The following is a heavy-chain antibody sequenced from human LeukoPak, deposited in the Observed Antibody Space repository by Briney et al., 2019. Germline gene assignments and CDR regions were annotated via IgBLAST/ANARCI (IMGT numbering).Heavy chain of an antibody. Sequence: SQTLSLTCTVSGGSISSYYWGWIRQPAGKGLEWIGRIYTSGSTNYNPSLKSRVTMSVATSKNQFSLKLSSVTAADTAVYYCARVRLKYYYDSSGYYPSWFDPWGQGTLVTVSS. J-gene: IGHJ5*02. D-gene: IGHD3-22*01. CDR1: GGSISSYY. CDR3: ARVRLKYYYDSSGYYPSWFDP. V-gene: IGHV4-4*07. CDR2: IYTSGST.